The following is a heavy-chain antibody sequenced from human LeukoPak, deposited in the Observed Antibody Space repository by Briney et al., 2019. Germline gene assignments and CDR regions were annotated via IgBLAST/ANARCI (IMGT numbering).Heavy chain of an antibody. V-gene: IGHV1-2*06. Sequence: ASVKVSCKASGYTFTGYYMHWVRQAPGQGLEWMGRINPNSGDTNYAQKFQGRVTMTRDTSISTAYMELSRLRSDDTAVYYCARDAEYYDFWSGYYVWFDPWGQGTLVTVSS. CDR1: GYTFTGYY. D-gene: IGHD3-3*01. CDR2: INPNSGDT. J-gene: IGHJ5*02. CDR3: ARDAEYYDFWSGYYVWFDP.